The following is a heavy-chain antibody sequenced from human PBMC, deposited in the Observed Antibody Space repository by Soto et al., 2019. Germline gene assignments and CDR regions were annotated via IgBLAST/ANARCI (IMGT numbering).Heavy chain of an antibody. CDR3: ARTAFWSGYYYFDY. D-gene: IGHD3-3*01. J-gene: IGHJ4*02. CDR1: GFIFSTYW. CDR2: IKQDGSEK. V-gene: IGHV3-7*01. Sequence: GSLRLSCAASGFIFSTYWMSWVRQVPGKGLEWVANIKQDGSEKYFVDSVKGRITISRDNAKNSLFLQMNSLRAEDTAVYYCARTAFWSGYYYFDYWGQGTLVTVSS.